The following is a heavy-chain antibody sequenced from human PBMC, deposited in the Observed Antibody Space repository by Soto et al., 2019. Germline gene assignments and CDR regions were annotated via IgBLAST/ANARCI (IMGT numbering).Heavy chain of an antibody. J-gene: IGHJ4*02. CDR2: ISGSGGST. V-gene: IGHV3-53*02. CDR1: GFTVSSNY. Sequence: EVQLVETGGGLIQPGGSLRLSCAASGFTVSSNYMSWVRQAPGKGLEWVSVISGSGGSTYYADSVKGRFTISRDNSKNTLYLQMNSLRAEDTAVYYCAKDIEGYWGQGTLVTVSS. CDR3: AKDIEGY.